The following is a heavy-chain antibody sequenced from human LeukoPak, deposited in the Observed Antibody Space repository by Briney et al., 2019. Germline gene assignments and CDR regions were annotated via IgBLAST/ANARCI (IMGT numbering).Heavy chain of an antibody. CDR2: ISTFNGDA. J-gene: IGHJ4*02. CDR3: ARRLSGDGDLDY. D-gene: IGHD7-27*01. CDR1: GYTFTSHG. V-gene: IGHV1-18*01. Sequence: GASVKVSCKASGYTFTSHGISWVRQAPGQGLEWMGWISTFNGDAHYTQKLQDRVTMTTDTSTSTAYMELRSLRSDDTAVYYCARRLSGDGDLDYWGQGTLVTVSS.